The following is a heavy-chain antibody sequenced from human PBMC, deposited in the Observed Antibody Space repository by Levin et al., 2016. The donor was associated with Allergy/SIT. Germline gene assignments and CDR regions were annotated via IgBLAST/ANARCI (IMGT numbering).Heavy chain of an antibody. CDR2: INQDGSKK. D-gene: IGHD2-2*01. CDR3: TRYCSSTSCYGF. J-gene: IGHJ4*02. CDR1: GFTFSSYW. V-gene: IGHV3-7*03. Sequence: GESLKISCAASGFTFSSYWMTWVRQAPGKGLEWVANINQDGSKKDYVDSVKGRFTISRDNAENSVYLQMNSLKTEDTAVYYCTRYCSSTSCYGFWGQGTLVTVSS.